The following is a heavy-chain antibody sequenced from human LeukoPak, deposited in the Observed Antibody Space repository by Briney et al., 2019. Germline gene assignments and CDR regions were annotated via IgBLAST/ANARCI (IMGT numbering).Heavy chain of an antibody. CDR2: VKEDGSQK. D-gene: IGHD5-24*01. Sequence: GGSLRLSCAASGFTFSHYWMTWVRQAPGKGLEWVANVKEDGSQKTYVDSVKGRFTISRDNAKNSLFLQMNNVRADDTAVYYCARYAYKHDCWGQGTLVTVSS. CDR3: ARYAYKHDC. J-gene: IGHJ4*02. V-gene: IGHV3-7*01. CDR1: GFTFSHYW.